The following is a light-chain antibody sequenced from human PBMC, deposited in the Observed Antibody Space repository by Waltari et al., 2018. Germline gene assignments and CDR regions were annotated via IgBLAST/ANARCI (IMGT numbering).Light chain of an antibody. CDR1: KDITNN. CDR3: QHFENLPLT. V-gene: IGKV1-33*01. CDR2: EAS. Sequence: DIQMTQSPSSLSASVGDRVTISCQASKDITNNLNWYQQNPGQAPTLLIYEASTLHTGVPSRFRGRGYGTDFTLIISRLQPEDVATYYCQHFENLPLTFGGGTKVEIK. J-gene: IGKJ4*01.